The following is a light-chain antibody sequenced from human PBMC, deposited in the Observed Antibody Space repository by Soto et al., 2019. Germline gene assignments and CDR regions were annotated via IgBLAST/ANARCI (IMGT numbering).Light chain of an antibody. CDR1: SSDVGGSNF. J-gene: IGLJ3*02. CDR3: CSYAGNSLWV. CDR2: DVS. V-gene: IGLV2-11*01. Sequence: QPVLTQPRSVSGSPGQSVTISCTGTSSDVGGSNFVSWYQQHAGKAPKLVIYDVSKRPSGVPDRFSGSKSGNAASLTISGLQVEDEADYYGCSYAGNSLWVFGGGTKLTVL.